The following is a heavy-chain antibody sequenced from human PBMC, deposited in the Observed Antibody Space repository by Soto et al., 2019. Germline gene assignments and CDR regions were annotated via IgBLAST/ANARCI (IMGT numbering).Heavy chain of an antibody. Sequence: GGSLRHSCAASGFTFSSYAMSWVRQGPGKRLEWVSAISGSGGSTYYADSVKGRFTISRDNSKNTLYLQMNSLRAEDTAVYYCATVDPAYYYYYYMDVWGKGTTLTVSS. D-gene: IGHD2-2*03. CDR1: GFTFSSYA. CDR3: ATVDPAYYYYYYMDV. J-gene: IGHJ6*03. V-gene: IGHV3-23*01. CDR2: ISGSGGST.